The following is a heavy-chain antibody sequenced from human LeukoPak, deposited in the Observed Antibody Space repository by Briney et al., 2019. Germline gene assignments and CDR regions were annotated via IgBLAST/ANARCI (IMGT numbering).Heavy chain of an antibody. CDR3: AKVTIYSSSWGGPFDY. CDR2: ISWNSGSI. CDR1: GFTFDDYA. D-gene: IGHD6-13*01. V-gene: IGHV3-9*01. Sequence: GGSLRLSCAASGFTFDDYAMHWVRQAPGKGLEWVSGISWNSGSIGYADSVKGRFTISRDNAKNSLYLQMNSLRAEDTALYYCAKVTIYSSSWGGPFDYWGQGTLVTVSS. J-gene: IGHJ4*02.